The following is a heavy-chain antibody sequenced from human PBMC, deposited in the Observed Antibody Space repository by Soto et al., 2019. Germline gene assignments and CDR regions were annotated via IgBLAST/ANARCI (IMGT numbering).Heavy chain of an antibody. CDR3: ARHLALGVAPRPEFDK. J-gene: IGHJ4*02. CDR2: IYYGGST. CDR1: GGSFSPNY. Sequence: SETLSLTCTVSGGSFSPNYWSWIRQPPGKGLEWVGYIYYGGSTSYNPSLKSRVIISLETSKSQFSLRLSSVTAADTAVYYCARHLALGVAPRPEFDKLGQETLVAISS. D-gene: IGHD2-21*01. V-gene: IGHV4-59*08.